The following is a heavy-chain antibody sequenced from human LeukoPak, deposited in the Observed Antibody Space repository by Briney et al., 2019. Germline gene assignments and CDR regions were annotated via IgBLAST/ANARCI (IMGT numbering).Heavy chain of an antibody. D-gene: IGHD3-16*01. J-gene: IGHJ4*02. V-gene: IGHV3-7*01. CDR2: IKQDGSEK. Sequence: GGSLRLSCAASGVTFSSYWMSWVRQAPGKGLEWVANIKQDGSEKYYVDSVKGQFTISRDNAKNSLYLQMNSLRAEDTAVYYCARARRGYYFDYWGQGTLVTVSS. CDR3: ARARRGYYFDY. CDR1: GVTFSSYW.